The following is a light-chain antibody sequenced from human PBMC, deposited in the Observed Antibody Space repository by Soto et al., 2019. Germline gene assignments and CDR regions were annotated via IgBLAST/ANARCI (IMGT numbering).Light chain of an antibody. CDR1: QSIGIW. CDR3: QQYKDYSWT. Sequence: IQMTQSPSTLSASVGDRVAITYRASQSIGIWLAWYQQKPGKAPRFLIYKASTLESGVPSRFSGSGSGTEFTLTISSLQPEDFGSYYCQQYKDYSWTFGQGTKVEIK. CDR2: KAS. J-gene: IGKJ1*01. V-gene: IGKV1-5*03.